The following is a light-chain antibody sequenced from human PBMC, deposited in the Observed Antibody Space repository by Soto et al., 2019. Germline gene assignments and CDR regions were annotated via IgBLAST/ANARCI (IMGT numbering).Light chain of an antibody. CDR3: QQYYNKPPIT. V-gene: IGKV3-15*01. Sequence: EIVMTQSPATLSVSPGERATLSCRASQSVSSNLAWYQQKPGQAPRLLIYATSTRATGIPDRFGGSGSGTEFTLTISRLQSEDFAVYHCQQYYNKPPITFGQGTRLQIK. CDR1: QSVSSN. CDR2: ATS. J-gene: IGKJ5*01.